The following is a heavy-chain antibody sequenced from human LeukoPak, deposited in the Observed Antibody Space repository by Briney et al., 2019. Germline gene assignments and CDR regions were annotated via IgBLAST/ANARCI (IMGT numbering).Heavy chain of an antibody. Sequence: PSETLSLTCAVSGGSISSNNWWGWVRQPPGKGLEWIGEIYHSGSPNYDPSLKSRVTISVDKSRNHFSLNLSSVTAADTAVYYCARVNINNWHSCDYWGQGALVTVSS. D-gene: IGHD1-1*01. J-gene: IGHJ4*02. CDR3: ARVNINNWHSCDY. V-gene: IGHV4-4*02. CDR2: IYHSGSP. CDR1: GGSISSNNW.